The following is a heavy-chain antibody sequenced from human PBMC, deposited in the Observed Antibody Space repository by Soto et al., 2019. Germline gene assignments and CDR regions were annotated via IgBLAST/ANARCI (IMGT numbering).Heavy chain of an antibody. V-gene: IGHV1-69*01. J-gene: IGHJ2*01. Sequence: QVQLVQSGAEVKKPGSSVKVSCKASVGTFSSYDISWVRQAPGQGLEWMGGIIPIFGTANYAQKFQGRVTITADESTSTAYMELSSLRSEDTAVYYCARDSDYGGNTDWYFDLWGRGTLVTVSS. D-gene: IGHD4-17*01. CDR3: ARDSDYGGNTDWYFDL. CDR2: IIPIFGTA. CDR1: VGTFSSYD.